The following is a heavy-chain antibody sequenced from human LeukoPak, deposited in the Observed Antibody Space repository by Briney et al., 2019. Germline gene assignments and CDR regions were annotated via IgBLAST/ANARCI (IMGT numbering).Heavy chain of an antibody. CDR1: GFTFSSYD. V-gene: IGHV3-13*01. Sequence: PGGSLRLSCAASGFTFSSYDMHWVRQATGKGLEWVSAIGTAGVTYYPGSVKGRFTISRENAKNSLYLQMNSLRAGDTAVYYCARGRFEYSSSTLTSYFDYWGQGTLVTVSS. D-gene: IGHD6-6*01. CDR2: IGTAGVT. J-gene: IGHJ4*02. CDR3: ARGRFEYSSSTLTSYFDY.